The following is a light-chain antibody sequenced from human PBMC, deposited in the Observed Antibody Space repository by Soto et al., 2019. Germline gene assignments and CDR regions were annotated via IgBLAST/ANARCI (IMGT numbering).Light chain of an antibody. CDR1: QSISRY. V-gene: IGKV1-39*01. CDR2: AAS. CDR3: QQSYNLKFT. J-gene: IGKJ3*01. Sequence: DIQMTQSPSSLSASVGDRVTITCRASQSISRYLNWYQKKPGTAPKLLIYAASTLQSGVPSRFSGTESGTDFTLTISSLQPEYTATYYGQQSYNLKFTFGPGTKVDIK.